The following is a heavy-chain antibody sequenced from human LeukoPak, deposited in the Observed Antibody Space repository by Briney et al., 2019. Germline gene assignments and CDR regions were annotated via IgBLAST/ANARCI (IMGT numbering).Heavy chain of an antibody. CDR1: GFTLTSSA. D-gene: IGHD1-26*01. Sequence: TSVKVSCKASGFTLTSSAMRWVRQARGQRLEWIGWIVVGSGNTNYAQKFQERVTITRDMSTSRAYMELSSLRSEDTAVYYCAAVQVGANYYFDYWGQGTLVTVSS. V-gene: IGHV1-58*02. CDR3: AAVQVGANYYFDY. CDR2: IVVGSGNT. J-gene: IGHJ4*02.